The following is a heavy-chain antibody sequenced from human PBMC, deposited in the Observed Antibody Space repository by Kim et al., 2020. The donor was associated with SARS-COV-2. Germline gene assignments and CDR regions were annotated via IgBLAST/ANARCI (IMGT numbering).Heavy chain of an antibody. D-gene: IGHD6-13*01. V-gene: IGHV1-46*01. CDR3: ARDLAAAGPGGGYYYYGMDV. Sequence: ASVKVSCKASGYTFTSYYMHWVRQAPGQGLEWMGIINPSGGSTSYAQKFQGRVTMTRDTSTSTVYMELSSLRSEDTAVYYCARDLAAAGPGGGYYYYGMDVWGQGTTVTVSS. J-gene: IGHJ6*02. CDR2: INPSGGST. CDR1: GYTFTSYY.